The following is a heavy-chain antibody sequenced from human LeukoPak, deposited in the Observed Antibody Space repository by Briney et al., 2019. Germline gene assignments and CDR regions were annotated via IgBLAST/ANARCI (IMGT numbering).Heavy chain of an antibody. Sequence: PGGSLRLSCVASGFTVSSKYMSWVRQAPGKGVEWVSVIYSGGSTFYADSVKGRFTISRDNSKNTLFLQMNSLRAEDTAVYYCAGDHDSSGWYVFDYWGQGTLVTVSS. CDR2: IYSGGST. V-gene: IGHV3-53*01. J-gene: IGHJ4*02. D-gene: IGHD6-19*01. CDR3: AGDHDSSGWYVFDY. CDR1: GFTVSSKY.